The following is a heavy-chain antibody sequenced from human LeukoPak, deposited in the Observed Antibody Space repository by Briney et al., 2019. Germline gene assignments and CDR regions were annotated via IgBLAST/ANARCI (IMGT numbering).Heavy chain of an antibody. J-gene: IGHJ5*02. CDR1: GFTFNDAW. CDR2: IISKTDGGAT. Sequence: TGGSLRLSCAASGFTFNDAWMSWVRQAPGKGLEWVGRIISKTDGGATDYAAPVKVRFTISRDESKNTLHLQMNSLKTEDTAVYYCTNMGSWGLGTLVTVSS. CDR3: TNMGS. D-gene: IGHD2/OR15-2a*01. V-gene: IGHV3-15*01.